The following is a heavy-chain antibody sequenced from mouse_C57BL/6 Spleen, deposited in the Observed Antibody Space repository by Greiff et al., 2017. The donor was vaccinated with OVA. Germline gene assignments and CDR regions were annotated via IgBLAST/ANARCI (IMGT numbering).Heavy chain of an antibody. CDR3: ARNPDGYYRYFDV. V-gene: IGHV1-63*01. D-gene: IGHD2-3*01. Sequence: VQVVESGAELVRPGTSVKMSCKASGYTFTNYWIGWAKQRPGHGLEWIGDIYPGGGYTNYNEKFKGKATLTADKSSSTAYMQFSSLTSEDSAIYYCARNPDGYYRYFDVWGTGTTVTVSS. CDR2: IYPGGGYT. J-gene: IGHJ1*03. CDR1: GYTFTNYW.